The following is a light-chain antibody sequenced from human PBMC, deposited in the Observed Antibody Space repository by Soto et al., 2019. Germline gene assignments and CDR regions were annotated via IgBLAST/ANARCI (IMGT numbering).Light chain of an antibody. V-gene: IGLV1-44*01. CDR1: SSNIGSNT. Sequence: QSVLTQPSSASGTPGQRVTISCSGSSSNIGSNTVNWYQQLPGTAPKLLIYSNDQRPSGVPDRFSGSKSGTSASLAISGLQSEDEADYYCAAWDDSLNGLVLGGGTQLTVL. J-gene: IGLJ2*01. CDR3: AAWDDSLNGLV. CDR2: SND.